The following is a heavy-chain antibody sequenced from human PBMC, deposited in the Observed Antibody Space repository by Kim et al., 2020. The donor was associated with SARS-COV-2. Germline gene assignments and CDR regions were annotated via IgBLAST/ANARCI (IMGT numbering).Heavy chain of an antibody. J-gene: IGHJ4*02. Sequence: GGSLRLSCAASGFTFSDYYMSWIRQAPGKGLEWVSYISSSSSYTNYADSVKGRFTISRDNAKNSLYLQMNSLRGEDTAVYYCARDHDPIQGAVDYWGQGTLVTVSS. D-gene: IGHD1-1*01. V-gene: IGHV3-11*06. CDR3: ARDHDPIQGAVDY. CDR1: GFTFSDYY. CDR2: ISSSSSYT.